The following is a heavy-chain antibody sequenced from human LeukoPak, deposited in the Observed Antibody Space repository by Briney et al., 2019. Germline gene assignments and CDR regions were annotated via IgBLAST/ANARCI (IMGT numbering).Heavy chain of an antibody. D-gene: IGHD1-1*01. CDR2: IWYDGSNK. CDR3: ARGWKFHYYYYGMDV. J-gene: IGHJ6*02. V-gene: IGHV3-33*01. Sequence: GGSLRLSCAASGFTFSSYGMHWVRQAPGKGLEWVAVIWYDGSNKYYADSVKGRFTISRDNSKNTLYLQVNSLRAEDTAVYYCARGWKFHYYYYGMDVWGQGTTVTVSS. CDR1: GFTFSSYG.